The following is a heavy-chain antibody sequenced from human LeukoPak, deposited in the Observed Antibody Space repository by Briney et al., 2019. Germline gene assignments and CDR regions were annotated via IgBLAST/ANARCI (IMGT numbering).Heavy chain of an antibody. Sequence: HAGGSLRLSCAASGFTFSSYAMSWVRQALGKGLEWVSAISGSGGSTYYADSVKGRFTISRDNSKNTLYLQMNSLRAEDTAVYYCACFNYYGSGYWGQGTLVTVSS. J-gene: IGHJ4*02. CDR1: GFTFSSYA. D-gene: IGHD3-10*01. V-gene: IGHV3-23*01. CDR2: ISGSGGST. CDR3: ACFNYYGSGY.